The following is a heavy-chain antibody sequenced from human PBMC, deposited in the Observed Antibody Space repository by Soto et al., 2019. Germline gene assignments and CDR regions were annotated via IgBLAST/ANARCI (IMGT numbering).Heavy chain of an antibody. CDR3: GRVGYDSRAIDY. V-gene: IGHV1-69*08. CDR1: GGTFSTYT. D-gene: IGHD3-22*01. J-gene: IGHJ4*02. CDR2: IIPILGST. Sequence: QVQLVQSGAEVKKPGSSVKVSCKPSGGTFSTYTITWVRQAPGQGPEWLGRIIPILGSTKYAQKFQGRVTITADKSTSTAYLDLNRLISEDTAVYYCGRVGYDSRAIDYWGQGTLVTVSS.